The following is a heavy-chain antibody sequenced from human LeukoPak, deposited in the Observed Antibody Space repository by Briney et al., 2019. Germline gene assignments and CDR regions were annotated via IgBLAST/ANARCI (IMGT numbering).Heavy chain of an antibody. CDR2: MNPNSGNT. D-gene: IGHD3-10*01. V-gene: IGHV1-8*01. CDR1: GYTFTSYD. Sequence: ASVKVSCKASGYTFTSYDINWVRQAPGQGLEWMGWMNPNSGNTGYAQKFQGRVTMTRNTSISTAYMELSSLRSEDTAVYYCARIDGSGSYFRAYYYYYYMDVWGKGTTVTVSS. CDR3: ARIDGSGSYFRAYYYYYYMDV. J-gene: IGHJ6*03.